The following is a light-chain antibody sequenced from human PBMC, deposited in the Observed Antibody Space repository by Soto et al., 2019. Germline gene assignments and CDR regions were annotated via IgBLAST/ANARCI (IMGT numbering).Light chain of an antibody. V-gene: IGLV1-44*01. CDR1: SSNIGANT. CDR3: ASLYGNLNGWV. J-gene: IGLJ3*02. CDR2: SHN. Sequence: QSVLTQPPSTSGTPGQRVTISCSGSSSNIGANTVNWFQHLPGTAPKLLIYSHNQRPSGVPDRFSGSKSGTSASLAISGLQSEDEADYYCASLYGNLNGWVFGGGTKLAVL.